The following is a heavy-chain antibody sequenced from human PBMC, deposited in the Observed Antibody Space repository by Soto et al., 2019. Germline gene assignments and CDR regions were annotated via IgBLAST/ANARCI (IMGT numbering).Heavy chain of an antibody. J-gene: IGHJ6*01. D-gene: IGHD2-2*01. CDR1: GFTFSVSA. Sequence: QVQVVESGGGVVQPGTSLRLSCAASGFTFSVSAIHWVRQAPGKGLEWVAVISSDGSHQYYADSVRGRFTISRDNPKNTLYLQINSLRGKDTAVYYCARPYCRSTRCYLYYYGMDVWGPGTTVTVSS. V-gene: IGHV3-30-3*01. CDR2: ISSDGSHQ. CDR3: ARPYCRSTRCYLYYYGMDV.